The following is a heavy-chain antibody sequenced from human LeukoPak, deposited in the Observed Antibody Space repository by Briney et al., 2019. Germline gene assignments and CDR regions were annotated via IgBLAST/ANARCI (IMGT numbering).Heavy chain of an antibody. Sequence: PGGSLRLSCAASGFTFSSYEMNWVRQAPGKGLEWVSYISSSGSTIYYADYVKGRFTISRDNAKNSLYLQMNSLRAEDTAVYYCARDYYGSGKFDYWGQGTLVTVSS. CDR1: GFTFSSYE. V-gene: IGHV3-48*03. D-gene: IGHD3-10*01. CDR2: ISSSGSTI. J-gene: IGHJ4*02. CDR3: ARDYYGSGKFDY.